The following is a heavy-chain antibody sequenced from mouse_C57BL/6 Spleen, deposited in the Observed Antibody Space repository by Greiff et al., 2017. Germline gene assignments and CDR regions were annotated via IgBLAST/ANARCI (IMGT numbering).Heavy chain of an antibody. Sequence: QVQLKESGPELVKPGASVKISCKASGYAFSSSWMNWVKQRPGKGLEWIGRIYPGDGDTNYNGKFKGKATLTADKSSSTAYMQLSSLTSEDSAVYFCARAGISTAGYYAMDYWGQGTSVTVSS. CDR2: IYPGDGDT. CDR3: ARAGISTAGYYAMDY. V-gene: IGHV1-82*01. CDR1: GYAFSSSW. D-gene: IGHD1-2*01. J-gene: IGHJ4*01.